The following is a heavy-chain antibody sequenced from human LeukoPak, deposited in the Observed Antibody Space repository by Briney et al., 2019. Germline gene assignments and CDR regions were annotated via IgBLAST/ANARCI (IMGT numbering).Heavy chain of an antibody. V-gene: IGHV4-30-4*01. Sequence: PSETLSLTCTVSGGSISSGDYYWSWIRQPPGKGLEWIGYIYYSGSTYYNPSLKSRVTISVDTSKNQFSLKLSSVTAADTAVYYCAKGDILTGYYRNWGQGTLVTVSS. CDR1: GGSISSGDYY. CDR3: AKGDILTGYYRN. J-gene: IGHJ4*02. D-gene: IGHD3-9*01. CDR2: IYYSGST.